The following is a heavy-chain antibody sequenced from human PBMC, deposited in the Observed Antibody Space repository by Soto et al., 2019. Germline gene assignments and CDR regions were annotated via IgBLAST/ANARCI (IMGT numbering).Heavy chain of an antibody. J-gene: IGHJ4*02. D-gene: IGHD6-19*01. V-gene: IGHV3-30*03. CDR2: VSHDGRNT. Sequence: VQLVESGGGVVQPGRSLRLSCAASGFTFSDYAMHWVRQAPGKGLEWVAVVSHDGRNTHYEDSVKGRFTISRNSSKNTVSLEMTSLRAEDTDVYYCATGGRQWLVTSDFNYCGQGALVTVSS. CDR1: GFTFSDYA. CDR3: ATGGRQWLVTSDFNY.